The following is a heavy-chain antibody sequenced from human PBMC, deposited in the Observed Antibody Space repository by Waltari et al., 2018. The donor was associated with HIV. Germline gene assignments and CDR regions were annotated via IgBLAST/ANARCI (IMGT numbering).Heavy chain of an antibody. V-gene: IGHV3-30-3*02. Sequence: QEQLVETGGGAVQPGGSLRLSCAASAFSLRNFAMHWVRQAPGKGLDVVATISFDGALKHHAESVAGRFTVSRDNSKDMVFLQMSSLKPEDTAVYYCVRPKVGLTDYNYYYGLDVWGQGTTVTVSS. CDR1: AFSLRNFA. CDR2: ISFDGALK. CDR3: VRPKVGLTDYNYYYGLDV. D-gene: IGHD1-26*01. J-gene: IGHJ6*02.